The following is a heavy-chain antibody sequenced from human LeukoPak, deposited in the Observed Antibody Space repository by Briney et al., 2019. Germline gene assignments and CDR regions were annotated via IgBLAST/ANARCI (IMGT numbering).Heavy chain of an antibody. CDR1: GFTFSSYI. CDR2: ITTSRSYI. V-gene: IGHV3-21*01. J-gene: IGHJ4*02. D-gene: IGHD3-16*01. CDR3: ARDYYDNISRRGLDY. Sequence: GGSLRLSCAASGFTFSSYIMNWVRQAPGKGLEWVSSITTSRSYIYYADSVKGRFTISRDNSKNTLYLQMNSLGTEDTAVYYCARDYYDNISRRGLDYWGQGTPVTVSS.